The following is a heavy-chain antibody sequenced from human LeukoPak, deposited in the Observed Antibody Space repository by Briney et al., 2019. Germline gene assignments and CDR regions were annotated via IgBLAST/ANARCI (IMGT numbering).Heavy chain of an antibody. D-gene: IGHD3-10*01. CDR1: GFTFSSYG. V-gene: IGHV3-7*01. CDR3: ARAGQEWFGELGFDQ. J-gene: IGHJ4*02. Sequence: GGSLRLSCAASGFTFSSYGMSWVRQAPGKGLEWVANIKQDGSEKNYVESVKGRFTISRDNAKNSLYLQTNSLRAEDTAVYYCARAGQEWFGELGFDQWGQGTLVIVSS. CDR2: IKQDGSEK.